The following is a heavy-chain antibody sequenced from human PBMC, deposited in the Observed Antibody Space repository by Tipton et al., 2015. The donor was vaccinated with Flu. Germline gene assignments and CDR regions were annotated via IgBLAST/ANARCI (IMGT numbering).Heavy chain of an antibody. CDR3: ATPNSGWYRE. V-gene: IGHV4-59*01. D-gene: IGHD6-19*01. CDR2: IYYSGAT. J-gene: IGHJ4*02. Sequence: GLVKPSETLSLTCTVSGASISSSYWTWIRQPPGKGLEWIGYIYYSGATVYNPSLKSRVTISVDTSKNQFSLKLTSVTAADSAVYYCATPNSGWYREWGQGTLVTVSS. CDR1: GASISSSY.